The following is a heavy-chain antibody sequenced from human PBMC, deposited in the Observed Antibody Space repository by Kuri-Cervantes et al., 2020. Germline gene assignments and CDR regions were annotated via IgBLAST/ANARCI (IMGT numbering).Heavy chain of an antibody. J-gene: IGHJ6*02. CDR1: GYTFTSYD. CDR2: MNPNSGNT. V-gene: IGHV1-8*01. CDR3: ARRPIAARYYYYYGMDV. Sequence: ASVKVSCKASGYTFTSYDINWVRQATGQGLEWMGWMNPNSGNTGCAQKFQGRVTMTRNTSISTAYMELSSLRSEDTAVYYCARRPIAARYYYYYGMDVWGQGTTVTVSS. D-gene: IGHD6-6*01.